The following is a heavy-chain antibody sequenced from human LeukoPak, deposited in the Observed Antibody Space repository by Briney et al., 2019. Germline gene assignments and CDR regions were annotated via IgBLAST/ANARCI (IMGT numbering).Heavy chain of an antibody. CDR1: GFTFSPYW. D-gene: IGHD6-13*01. CDR3: ASASSHRTAAGGDY. V-gene: IGHV3-74*01. CDR2: INGDGGSR. Sequence: GGSLRLSCAASGFTFSPYWLHWVRQAPGKGLVWVSRINGDGGSRNYADSMKGRFTISRDNAKSTLYLQMSSLRVEDTAVYYCASASSHRTAAGGDYWGQGTLVTVST. J-gene: IGHJ4*02.